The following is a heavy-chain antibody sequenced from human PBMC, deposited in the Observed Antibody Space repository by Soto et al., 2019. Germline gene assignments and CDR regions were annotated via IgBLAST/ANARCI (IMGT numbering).Heavy chain of an antibody. CDR2: IWYDGSNK. CDR3: ARESHSTCHDY. D-gene: IGHD3-16*01. J-gene: IGHJ4*02. V-gene: IGHV3-33*01. CDR1: GFTFSSYG. Sequence: GGSLRLSCAASGFTFSSYGMHWVRQAPGKGLEWVAVIWYDGSNKYYADSVKGRFTISRDNSKNTLYLQMNSLRAEDTAVYYCARESHSTCHDYRAQGTPVTVSS.